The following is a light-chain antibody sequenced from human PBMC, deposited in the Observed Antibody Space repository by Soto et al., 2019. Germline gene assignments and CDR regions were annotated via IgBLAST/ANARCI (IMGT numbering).Light chain of an antibody. CDR2: TAS. V-gene: IGKV1-9*01. CDR1: QGINSY. J-gene: IGKJ4*01. CDR3: QQLYTYPLT. Sequence: DIQFTQSPSFLSASVLYRVTVTCRASQGINSYLAWYQQKPGKAPKLLIYTASTLQSGVPSRFSGSGSGTEFTLTITSLQPEDFAAYYCQQLYTYPLTFGGGTKVDIK.